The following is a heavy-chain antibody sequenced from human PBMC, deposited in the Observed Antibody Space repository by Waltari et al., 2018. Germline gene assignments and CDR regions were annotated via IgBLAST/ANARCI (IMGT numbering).Heavy chain of an antibody. D-gene: IGHD1-26*01. J-gene: IGHJ4*02. Sequence: QVQLVESGGGVVQPGRSLRLSCAASGFTFSSYGMHWVRQAPGKGLEWCAVISYDGSNKYDADSVKGRFTISRDNSKNTLYLQMNSLRAEDTAVYYCAKGEWETGYWGQGTLVTVSS. CDR2: ISYDGSNK. V-gene: IGHV3-30*18. CDR3: AKGEWETGY. CDR1: GFTFSSYG.